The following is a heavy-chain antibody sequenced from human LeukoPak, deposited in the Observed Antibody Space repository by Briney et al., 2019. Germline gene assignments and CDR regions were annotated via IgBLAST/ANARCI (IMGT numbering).Heavy chain of an antibody. Sequence: SVKVSCKSSGGTFSSYAISGVRQAPGQGREWVGRIIPIRGIANHAQKFQGRVTITAAKSTSTAYMELSSLRSEDTAVYYCARDLAYCSGGSCSKPNPFDYWGQGTLVTVSS. CDR3: ARDLAYCSGGSCSKPNPFDY. CDR1: GGTFSSYA. D-gene: IGHD2-15*01. V-gene: IGHV1-69*04. CDR2: IIPIRGIA. J-gene: IGHJ4*02.